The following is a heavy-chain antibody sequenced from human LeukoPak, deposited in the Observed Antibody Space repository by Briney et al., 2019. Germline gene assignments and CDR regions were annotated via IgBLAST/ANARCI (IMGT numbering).Heavy chain of an antibody. CDR1: GASVSSASY. CDR2: IYNGVNT. D-gene: IGHD1-26*01. Sequence: SETLSLTCTVSGASVSSASYWTWIRQPPGKGVEWIAHIYNGVNTNYNPSLESRVTISVDTSKNQFSLRLNSVTAADTAVYYCARSRAFNSGAFDPWGQGSLVTVSS. CDR3: ARSRAFNSGAFDP. V-gene: IGHV4-61*01. J-gene: IGHJ5*02.